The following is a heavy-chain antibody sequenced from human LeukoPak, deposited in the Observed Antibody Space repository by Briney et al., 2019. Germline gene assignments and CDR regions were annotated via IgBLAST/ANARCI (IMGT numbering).Heavy chain of an antibody. J-gene: IGHJ6*03. Sequence: ASVKVSCKASGYTFTGYYMHWVRQAPGQGLEWMGWINPNSGGTNYAQKFQGRVTMTRDTSISTAYMELSRLRSDDTAVYYCARLRGTIAAAGYRYYYMDVWGKGTTVTVSS. CDR2: INPNSGGT. CDR1: GYTFTGYY. CDR3: ARLRGTIAAAGYRYYYMDV. D-gene: IGHD6-13*01. V-gene: IGHV1-2*02.